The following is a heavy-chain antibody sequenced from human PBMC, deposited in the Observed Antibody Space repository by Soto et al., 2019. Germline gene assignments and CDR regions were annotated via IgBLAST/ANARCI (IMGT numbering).Heavy chain of an antibody. V-gene: IGHV7-4-1*01. Sequence: QVQLVQSGSELKKPGASVKVSCKASGYTFTSYAMNWVRQAPGQGLEWMGWINTNTGNPTYAQGFTGRFVFSLDTSVSTAYLQICSLKAEDTAVYYCASPSTPLGYSSSWYGDYYYGMDVWGQGTTVTVSS. D-gene: IGHD6-13*01. CDR2: INTNTGNP. J-gene: IGHJ6*02. CDR1: GYTFTSYA. CDR3: ASPSTPLGYSSSWYGDYYYGMDV.